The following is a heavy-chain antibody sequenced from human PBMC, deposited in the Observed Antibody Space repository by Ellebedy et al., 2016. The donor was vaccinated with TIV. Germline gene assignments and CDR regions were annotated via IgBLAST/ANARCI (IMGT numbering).Heavy chain of an antibody. D-gene: IGHD6-13*01. Sequence: GESLKISXAASGFTFSSYWMNWVRQAPGKGLEWVANIKQDGSDKYYVDSVKGRFTISRDNAKNSLFLQMNSLRAEDTAVHYCARAIGAADSFWGQGTLVTVSS. CDR2: IKQDGSDK. J-gene: IGHJ4*02. CDR1: GFTFSSYW. CDR3: ARAIGAADSF. V-gene: IGHV3-7*01.